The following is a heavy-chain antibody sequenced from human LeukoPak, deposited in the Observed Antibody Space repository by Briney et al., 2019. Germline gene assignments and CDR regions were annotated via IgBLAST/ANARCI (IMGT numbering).Heavy chain of an antibody. D-gene: IGHD3-22*01. Sequence: GGSLRLSCAASGFTFSSYAMSWVRQAPGKGLEWVSAISGSGGSTYYADSVKGRFTISRDNSKNTLYVQVNSLGTEDTAAYYRAKGSYYDSSGSFYFDYWGQGTLVTVSS. CDR1: GFTFSSYA. CDR3: AKGSYYDSSGSFYFDY. V-gene: IGHV3-23*01. J-gene: IGHJ4*02. CDR2: ISGSGGST.